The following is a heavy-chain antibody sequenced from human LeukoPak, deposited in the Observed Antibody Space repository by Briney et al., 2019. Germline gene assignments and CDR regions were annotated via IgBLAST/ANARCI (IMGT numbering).Heavy chain of an antibody. J-gene: IGHJ4*02. D-gene: IGHD6-25*01. CDR1: GYTLTELS. CDR2: FDPEDGET. CDR3: AREGGAAAY. Sequence: ASVKVSCKVSGYTLTELSMHWVRQAPGKGLEWMGGFDPEDGETIYAQKFQGRVTMTTDTSTSTAYMELRSLRSDDTAVYYCAREGGAAAYWGQGTLVTVSS. V-gene: IGHV1-24*01.